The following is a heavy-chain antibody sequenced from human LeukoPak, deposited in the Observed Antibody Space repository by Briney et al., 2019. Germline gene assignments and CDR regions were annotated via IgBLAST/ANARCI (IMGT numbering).Heavy chain of an antibody. V-gene: IGHV4-4*07. J-gene: IGHJ4*02. Sequence: SETLSLTCTVSGGSISSYYWSWIRQPAGKGLEWIGRIYTSGSTNYNPSLKSRVTMSVDTSKNQFSLKLSSVTAADTAVYYCARDNYYDTSGYFDYWGQGTLVTVSS. CDR1: GGSISSYY. CDR3: ARDNYYDTSGYFDY. D-gene: IGHD3-22*01. CDR2: IYTSGST.